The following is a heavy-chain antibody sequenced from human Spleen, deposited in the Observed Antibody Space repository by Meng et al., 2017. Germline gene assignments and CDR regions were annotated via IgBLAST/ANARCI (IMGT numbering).Heavy chain of an antibody. D-gene: IGHD3-16*01. V-gene: IGHV3-23*01. CDR3: AKYSYGLGNYFDY. CDR1: GFTFSSYA. CDR2: ISGSGGST. J-gene: IGHJ4*02. Sequence: GGSLRLSCAASGFTFSSYAMSWVRQAPGKGLEWVSAISGSGGSTYYADSVKGRFTISRDNSKNSLYLQMDSLGAEDTALYYCAKYSYGLGNYFDYWGQGALVTVSS.